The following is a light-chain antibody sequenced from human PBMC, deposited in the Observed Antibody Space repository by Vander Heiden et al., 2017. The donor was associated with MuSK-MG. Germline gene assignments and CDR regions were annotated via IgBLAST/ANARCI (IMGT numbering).Light chain of an antibody. CDR1: QGISNS. CDR2: DAS. Sequence: IQLTQSPSSLSASVGDRATITCRASQGISNSLAWYQQKPGKAPKVLVYDASTLQSGVPSRFSGSGSGTDFTLTISSLQPEDFATYYCLQVNSSPITFGQGTPLEIE. V-gene: IGKV1-9*01. J-gene: IGKJ5*01. CDR3: LQVNSSPIT.